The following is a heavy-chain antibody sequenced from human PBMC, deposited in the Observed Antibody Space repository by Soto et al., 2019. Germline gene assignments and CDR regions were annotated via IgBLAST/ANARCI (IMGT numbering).Heavy chain of an antibody. CDR1: GGSISSSSYY. CDR2: IYYSGST. J-gene: IGHJ5*02. CDR3: ARGIESGTDNWFDP. V-gene: IGHV4-39*01. D-gene: IGHD1-1*01. Sequence: SETLSLTCTVSGGSISSSSYYWGWIRQPPGKGLEWIGSIYYSGSTYYNPSLKSRVTISVDTSKNQFSLKLSSVTAADTAVYYCARGIESGTDNWFDPWGQGTLVTVSS.